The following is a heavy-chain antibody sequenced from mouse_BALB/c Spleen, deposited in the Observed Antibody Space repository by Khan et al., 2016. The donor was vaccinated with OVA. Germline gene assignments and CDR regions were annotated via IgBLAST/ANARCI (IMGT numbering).Heavy chain of an antibody. V-gene: IGHV5-15*02. J-gene: IGHJ2*01. Sequence: EVELVESGGGLVQPGGSRKLSCAASGFTFSDYGLAWVRQGPGKGPEWVAFIITLAFSVYYADTVTGRFTVSGENAKKTRNLEVSSLKSEDTALYYFVRHYYSSLEGIGINSYWGPGSTVAVSS. CDR3: VRHYYSSLEGIGINSY. D-gene: IGHD2-1*01. CDR1: GFTFSDYG. CDR2: IITLAFSV.